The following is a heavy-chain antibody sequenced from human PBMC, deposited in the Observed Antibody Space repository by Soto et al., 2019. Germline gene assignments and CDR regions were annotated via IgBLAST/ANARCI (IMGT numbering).Heavy chain of an antibody. CDR2: IYWDDDK. V-gene: IGHV2-5*02. CDR1: GFSLSSTRMA. J-gene: IGHJ4*02. Sequence: QITLKESGPTLVKPTQTLTLTRTFSGFSLSSTRMAVGWIRQPPGKALEWLALIYWDDDKRYSPFLKSRLTNTKDTSKNQVVLTMSNMDPVDTARYYCAHIVVAGLGYYFDYWGQGTLVTVSS. D-gene: IGHD6-19*01. CDR3: AHIVVAGLGYYFDY.